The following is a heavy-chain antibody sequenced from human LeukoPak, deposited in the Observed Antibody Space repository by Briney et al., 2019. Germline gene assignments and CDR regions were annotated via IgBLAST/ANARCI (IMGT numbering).Heavy chain of an antibody. V-gene: IGHV4-39*07. J-gene: IGHJ6*03. D-gene: IGHD5-24*01. CDR2: INYSGST. Sequence: SETLSLTCTVSGGSISNTFYYWGWIRQPPGKGLEWIGSINYSGSTYYNPSLKSRVTISVDKSKNQFSLKLSSVTAADTAVYYCARVTAHGYNYGTRRDMDVWGKGTTVTVSS. CDR3: ARVTAHGYNYGTRRDMDV. CDR1: GGSISNTFYY.